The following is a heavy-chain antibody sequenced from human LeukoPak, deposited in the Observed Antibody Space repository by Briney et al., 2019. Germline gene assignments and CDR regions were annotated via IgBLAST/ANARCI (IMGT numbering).Heavy chain of an antibody. CDR3: ASSSAYDYVWGSSAIDY. J-gene: IGHJ4*02. V-gene: IGHV5-51*01. Sequence: GESLKISCKGSGYSFTSYWIGWVRQMPGKGLEWMGIIYPGDSDTRYSPSFQGQVTISADKSLSTAYLQWSSLKASDTAMYYCASSSAYDYVWGSSAIDYWGQGTLVPVSS. CDR1: GYSFTSYW. CDR2: IYPGDSDT. D-gene: IGHD3-16*01.